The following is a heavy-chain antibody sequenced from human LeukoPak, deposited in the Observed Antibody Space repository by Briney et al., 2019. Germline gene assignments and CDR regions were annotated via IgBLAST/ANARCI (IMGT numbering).Heavy chain of an antibody. CDR1: GFTFSSYA. CDR2: ISYDGSNK. Sequence: GGSLRLSCAASGFTFSSYAMHWVRQAPGKGLEWVAVISYDGSNKYYADSVKGRFTISRDNSKNTLYLQMNSLRAEDTAVYYCARSGAPIDYWGQGTLVTVSS. CDR3: ARSGAPIDY. V-gene: IGHV3-30-3*01. J-gene: IGHJ4*02. D-gene: IGHD3-10*01.